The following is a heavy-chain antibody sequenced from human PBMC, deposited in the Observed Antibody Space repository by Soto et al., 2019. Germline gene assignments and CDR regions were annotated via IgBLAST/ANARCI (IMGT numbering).Heavy chain of an antibody. Sequence: PVKVSCKASGGTFSSYAISWVREAPGQGLEWMGGIIPIFGTANYAQKFQVRVTITADKSTSTAYMELSRLRSEDTAVYYCARVATGDYYYYYGMDVWGKGNTGTVCS. CDR3: ARVATGDYYYYYGMDV. V-gene: IGHV1-69*06. CDR1: GGTFSSYA. D-gene: IGHD5-12*01. J-gene: IGHJ6*04. CDR2: IIPIFGTA.